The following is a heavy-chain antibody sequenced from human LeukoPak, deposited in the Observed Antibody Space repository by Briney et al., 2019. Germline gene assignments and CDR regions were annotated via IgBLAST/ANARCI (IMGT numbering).Heavy chain of an antibody. Sequence: GGSLRLSCSASGFTLSNWPITCVPHAPEMALEWFSSISGYGGGTYYADSVKGGFTVSRDNSKNTLYLEINRMRVEETAVYYCAKWAGSGEQTKRYFGPFDFWGQGTLVTVSS. CDR2: ISGYGGGT. D-gene: IGHD1/OR15-1a*01. J-gene: IGHJ4*02. CDR1: GFTLSNWP. V-gene: IGHV3-23*01. CDR3: AKWAGSGEQTKRYFGPFDF.